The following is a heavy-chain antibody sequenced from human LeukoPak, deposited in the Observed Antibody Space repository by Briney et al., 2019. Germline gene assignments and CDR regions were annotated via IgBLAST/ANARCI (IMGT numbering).Heavy chain of an antibody. V-gene: IGHV4-34*01. CDR3: ARGGAYYDFWSGYYTDWFDP. CDR2: INHSGST. J-gene: IGHJ5*02. Sequence: SETLSLTCTVYGGSFSGYYWSWIRQPPGKGLEWIGEINHSGSTNYNPSLKSRVTISVDTSKNQFSLKLSSVTAADTAVYYCARGGAYYDFWSGYYTDWFDPWGQGTLVTVSS. D-gene: IGHD3-3*01. CDR1: GGSFSGYY.